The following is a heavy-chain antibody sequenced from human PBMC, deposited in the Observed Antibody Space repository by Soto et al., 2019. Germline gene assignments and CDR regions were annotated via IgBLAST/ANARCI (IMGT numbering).Heavy chain of an antibody. J-gene: IGHJ6*02. CDR1: GFTFSSYA. CDR2: ISGSGGST. D-gene: IGHD6-13*01. CDR3: AKSYSSSWYFYYGMDV. V-gene: IGHV3-23*01. Sequence: GSLRLSCAASGFTFSSYAMSWVRQAPGKGLEWVSAISGSGGSTYYADSVKGRFTISRDNSKNTLYLQMNSLRAEDTAVYYCAKSYSSSWYFYYGMDVWGQGTTVTVSS.